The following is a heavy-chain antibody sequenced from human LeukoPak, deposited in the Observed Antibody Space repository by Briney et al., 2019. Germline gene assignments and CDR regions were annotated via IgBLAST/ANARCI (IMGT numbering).Heavy chain of an antibody. CDR1: GYTFTDFG. J-gene: IGHJ4*02. CDR2: FTTYNGNT. Sequence: ASVKVSCKTSGYTFTDFGINWVRQAPGQGLEWMGRFTTYNGNTNYAQKFQGRVTMTTDTSTTTAYLEVTSLRSDDTAVYYCARVRAVAGTPGDYWGQGTLVTVSS. D-gene: IGHD6-19*01. CDR3: ARVRAVAGTPGDY. V-gene: IGHV1-18*01.